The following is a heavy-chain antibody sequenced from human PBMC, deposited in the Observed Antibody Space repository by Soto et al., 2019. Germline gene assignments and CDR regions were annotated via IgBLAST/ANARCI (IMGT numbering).Heavy chain of an antibody. V-gene: IGHV4-30-4*01. CDR1: GGSISSDDYY. J-gene: IGHJ1*01. D-gene: IGHD3-22*01. Sequence: SETLSLTCTVSGGSISSDDYYWSWIRQAPGRGLEWIGYIHSSGSIYYNPSLKSRATMSIDTAGNQFSLKVSSVAVADTAVYYCARDLDGLHDDTSGPFPRPGWGQGTLVTVSS. CDR2: IHSSGSI. CDR3: ARDLDGLHDDTSGPFPRPG.